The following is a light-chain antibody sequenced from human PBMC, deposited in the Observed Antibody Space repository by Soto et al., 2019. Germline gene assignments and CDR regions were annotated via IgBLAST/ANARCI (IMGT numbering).Light chain of an antibody. Sequence: EILLTQSPGTLSLSPGERATLSCRASQSVSSSYLAWYQQKPGQAPRLLIYGASNRPTGIPDRFSGSGSGTDFTLTISRLEPEDFAVYYCQQYGSSPYTFGQGTKLEI. CDR3: QQYGSSPYT. CDR2: GAS. V-gene: IGKV3-20*01. CDR1: QSVSSSY. J-gene: IGKJ2*01.